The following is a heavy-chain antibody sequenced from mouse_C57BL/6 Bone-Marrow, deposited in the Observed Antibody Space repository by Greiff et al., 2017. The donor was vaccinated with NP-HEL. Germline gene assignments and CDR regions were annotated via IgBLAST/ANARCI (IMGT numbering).Heavy chain of an antibody. CDR1: GYTFTSYW. CDR3: ARILLRHYAMDY. J-gene: IGHJ4*01. V-gene: IGHV1-7*01. Sequence: QVQLKQSGAELAKPGASVKLSCKASGYTFTSYWMHWVKQRPRQGLEWIGYINPSSGYTKYNQKFKDKATLTADKSSSTAYMQLSSLTYEDSAVYYCARILLRHYAMDYWGQGTSVTVSS. CDR2: INPSSGYT. D-gene: IGHD1-1*01.